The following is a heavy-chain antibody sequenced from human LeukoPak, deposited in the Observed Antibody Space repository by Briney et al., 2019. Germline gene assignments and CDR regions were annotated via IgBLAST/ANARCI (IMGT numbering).Heavy chain of an antibody. CDR3: ARGAYSYGFVGWFDP. CDR2: ISSSSSTI. D-gene: IGHD5-18*01. J-gene: IGHJ5*02. CDR1: GFTFSRYS. V-gene: IGHV3-48*01. Sequence: PGGSLRLSCAASGFTFSRYSMNWVRQAPGKGLEWVSYISSSSSTIYYADSVKGRFTISRDIAKNSLYLQMNSLRAEDTAVYYCARGAYSYGFVGWFDPWGQGTLVTVSS.